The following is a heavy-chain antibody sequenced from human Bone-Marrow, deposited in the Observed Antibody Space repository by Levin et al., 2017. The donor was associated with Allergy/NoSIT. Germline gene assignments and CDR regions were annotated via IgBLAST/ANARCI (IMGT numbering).Heavy chain of an antibody. V-gene: IGHV4-38-2*02. Sequence: SQTLSLTCDVSGYSISSGYYWGCIRQPPGKGLEWIGSIYHSGSTYYNPSLKSRVTMSVDTSKNQFSLKLSSVTAADTAVYYCARDEGFDYGDYGAFDFWGQGTLVTVSS. J-gene: IGHJ3*01. CDR1: GYSISSGYY. D-gene: IGHD4-17*01. CDR2: IYHSGST. CDR3: ARDEGFDYGDYGAFDF.